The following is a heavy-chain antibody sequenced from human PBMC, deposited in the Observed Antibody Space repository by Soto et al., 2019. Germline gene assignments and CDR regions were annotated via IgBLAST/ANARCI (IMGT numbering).Heavy chain of an antibody. J-gene: IGHJ3*02. CDR3: ARRMGFVSTPGAFDI. CDR1: GYSFTSYW. CDR2: IYPGDSDT. D-gene: IGHD1-1*01. Sequence: GGSLRLSCKGSGYSFTSYWIGWVRQIPGKGLEWMGIIYPGDSDTRYGPSFQGQVTFSADKSISTAYLQWTSLKASDTAMYYCARRMGFVSTPGAFDIWGQGTMVTVSS. V-gene: IGHV5-51*01.